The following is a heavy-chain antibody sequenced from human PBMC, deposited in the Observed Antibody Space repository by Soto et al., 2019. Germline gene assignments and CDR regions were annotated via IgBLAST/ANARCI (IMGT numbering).Heavy chain of an antibody. CDR2: IYYSGST. J-gene: IGHJ4*02. CDR1: GGSISRSSYY. Sequence: PSETLSLTCTVSGGSISRSSYYWGWIRRPPGKGREWIGSIYYSGSTYYNPSLKSRVTISVDTSKNQFSLKLSSVTAADTAVYYCARHDYGGFGLWGQGTLVTVS. D-gene: IGHD4-17*01. CDR3: ARHDYGGFGL. V-gene: IGHV4-39*01.